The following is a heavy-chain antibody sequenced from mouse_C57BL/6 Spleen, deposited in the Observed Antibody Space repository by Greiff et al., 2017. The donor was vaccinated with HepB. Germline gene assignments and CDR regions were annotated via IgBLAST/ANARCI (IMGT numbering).Heavy chain of an antibody. CDR2: IYPRSGNT. V-gene: IGHV1-81*01. CDR3: ARSKEIYYDYDQGFAY. D-gene: IGHD2-4*01. CDR1: GYTFTSYG. J-gene: IGHJ3*01. Sequence: VQGVESGAELARPGASVKLSCKAPGYTFTSYGISWVKQSTGQGLEWIGEIYPRSGNTYYNEKFKGKATLTADKSSSTAYMELRSLTSEDSAVYFCARSKEIYYDYDQGFAYWGQGTLVTVSA.